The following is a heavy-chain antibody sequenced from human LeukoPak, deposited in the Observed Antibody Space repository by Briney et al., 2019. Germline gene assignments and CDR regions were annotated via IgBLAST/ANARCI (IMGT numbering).Heavy chain of an antibody. Sequence: PSETLSLTCTVSGGSISSYYWSWIRQPPGKGLEWIGYIYYSGSTNYNPSLKSRVTISVDTSKNQFSLKLSSVTAADTAVYYCARGVVDTAPFDYWGQGTLVTVSS. CDR1: GGSISSYY. V-gene: IGHV4-59*01. CDR3: ARGVVDTAPFDY. CDR2: IYYSGST. J-gene: IGHJ4*02. D-gene: IGHD5-18*01.